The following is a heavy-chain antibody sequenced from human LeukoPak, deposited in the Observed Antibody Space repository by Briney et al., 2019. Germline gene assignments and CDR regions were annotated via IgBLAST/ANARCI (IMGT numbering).Heavy chain of an antibody. Sequence: ASVTVSCKASVGTFSIYAISWVRQAPGQGLEWMGGIIPIFGTAHYAQKFQGRVTITADESTSTAYMELSSLRSEDTAVYYCARGITMVRGQGYYYGMDVWGQGTTVTVSS. CDR2: IIPIFGTA. CDR1: VGTFSIYA. D-gene: IGHD3-10*01. J-gene: IGHJ6*02. V-gene: IGHV1-69*13. CDR3: ARGITMVRGQGYYYGMDV.